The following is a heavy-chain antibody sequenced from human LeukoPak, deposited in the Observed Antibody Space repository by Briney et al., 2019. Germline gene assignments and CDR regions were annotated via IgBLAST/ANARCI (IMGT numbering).Heavy chain of an antibody. CDR3: ARNGHYFDY. D-gene: IGHD1-1*01. J-gene: IGHJ4*02. CDR1: GDSITFGGYS. V-gene: IGHV4-30-2*01. CDR2: IYHSGST. Sequence: SQTLSLTCAVSGDSITFGGYSWSWIRQPPGKGLEWIGYIYHSGSTYYNPSLKSRVTISIDGSKNQFSLKLSSVTAADTAVYYCARNGHYFDYWGQGTLVTVSS.